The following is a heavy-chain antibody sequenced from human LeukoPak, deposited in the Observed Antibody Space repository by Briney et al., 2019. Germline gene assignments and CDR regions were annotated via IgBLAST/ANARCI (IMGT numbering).Heavy chain of an antibody. D-gene: IGHD5-18*01. CDR1: GFTFSSYA. J-gene: IGHJ5*02. Sequence: GGSLRLSCAASGFTFSSYAMSWVRQAPGKGLEWVSAISGSGVSTYYADSVKGRFTISRDNSKNTLYLQMNSLRAEDTAVYYCAKDKYSPNINNWFDPWGQGTLVTVSS. V-gene: IGHV3-23*01. CDR2: ISGSGVST. CDR3: AKDKYSPNINNWFDP.